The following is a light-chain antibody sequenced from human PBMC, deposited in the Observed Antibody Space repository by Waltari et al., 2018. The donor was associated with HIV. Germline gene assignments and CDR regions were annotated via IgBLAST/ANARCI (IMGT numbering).Light chain of an antibody. Sequence: QSALTQPPSAPGSPGQSVTIPCTGTSSAVGYFNYVSWYQQHPGKPPKLVIFEVTKRPAGVAVRSSASKSGNTASLTVSGLQPEDEAVYYCNSYAGSNTLVFGGGTKLTVL. CDR2: EVT. CDR3: NSYAGSNTLV. CDR1: SSAVGYFNY. J-gene: IGLJ3*02. V-gene: IGLV2-8*01.